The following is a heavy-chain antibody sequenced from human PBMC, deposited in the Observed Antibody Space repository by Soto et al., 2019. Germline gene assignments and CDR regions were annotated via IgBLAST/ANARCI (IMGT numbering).Heavy chain of an antibody. CDR1: GVTLSDYA. J-gene: IGHJ4*01. V-gene: IGHV1-69*06. CDR2: LVPLFGHT. CDR3: ARDGYYCTNGVCFHYFDY. Sequence: GASVKVSCKASGVTLSDYAVSWVRPAPGQGLEWMGRLVPLFGHTNYAQHFQGRVTMTAHRSTNTAHMELSSLGSEDTAVYFCARDGYYCTNGVCFHYFDYWG. D-gene: IGHD2-8*01.